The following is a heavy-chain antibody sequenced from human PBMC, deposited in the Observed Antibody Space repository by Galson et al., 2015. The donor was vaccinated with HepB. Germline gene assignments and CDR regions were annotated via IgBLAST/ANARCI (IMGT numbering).Heavy chain of an antibody. CDR2: IYYSGGT. CDR3: ARQKGTLMPFDY. D-gene: IGHD1-1*01. V-gene: IGHV4-59*08. Sequence: TLSLTCTVSGASISSYYWSWIRQPPGKGLQWIGYIYYSGGTKYNPSLKRRVTISSDTSKNQFSLRLNSVTAADTAVYYCARQKGTLMPFDYWGQGTLVAVSS. J-gene: IGHJ4*02. CDR1: GASISSYY.